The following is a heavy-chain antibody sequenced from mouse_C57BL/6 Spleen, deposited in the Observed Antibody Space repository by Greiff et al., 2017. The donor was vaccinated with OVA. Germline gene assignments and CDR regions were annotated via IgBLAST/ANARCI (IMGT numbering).Heavy chain of an antibody. Sequence: QVQLKQPGAELVKPGASVKLSCKASGYTFTSYWMQWVKQRPGQGLEWIGEIDPSDSYTNYNQKFKGKATLTVDTSSSTAYMQLSSLTSEDSAVYYCARGNSSGHYAMDYWGQGTSVTVSS. CDR2: IDPSDSYT. CDR1: GYTFTSYW. CDR3: ARGNSSGHYAMDY. V-gene: IGHV1-50*01. D-gene: IGHD3-2*02. J-gene: IGHJ4*01.